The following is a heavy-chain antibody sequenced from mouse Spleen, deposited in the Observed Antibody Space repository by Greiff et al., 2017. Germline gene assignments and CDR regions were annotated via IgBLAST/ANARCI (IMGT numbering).Heavy chain of an antibody. CDR1: GYSITSGYY. CDR3: ARDKNWDWGIYYFDY. CDR2: ISYDGSN. J-gene: IGHJ2*01. V-gene: IGHV3-6*01. Sequence: EVQLQQSGPGLVKPSQSLSLTCSVTGYSITSGYYWNWIRQFPGNKLEWMGYISYDGSNNYNPSLKNRISITRDTSKNQFFLKLNSVTTEDTATYYCARDKNWDWGIYYFDYWGQGTTLTVSS. D-gene: IGHD4-1*01.